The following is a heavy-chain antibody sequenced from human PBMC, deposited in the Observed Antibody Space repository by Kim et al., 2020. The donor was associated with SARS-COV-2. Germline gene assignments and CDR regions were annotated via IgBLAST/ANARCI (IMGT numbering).Heavy chain of an antibody. CDR2: ISTDHGKT. Sequence: ASVKVSCKASGYSFTYYALNWERQAPGQGLEWMGWISTDHGKTDVAQRFQGRLTMTTDASTSTAYMELRSLRSDDTAIYYCARDHIESSGYCPDYWGQGTLVTVSS. J-gene: IGHJ4*02. D-gene: IGHD5-18*01. CDR1: GYSFTYYA. CDR3: ARDHIESSGYCPDY. V-gene: IGHV1-18*01.